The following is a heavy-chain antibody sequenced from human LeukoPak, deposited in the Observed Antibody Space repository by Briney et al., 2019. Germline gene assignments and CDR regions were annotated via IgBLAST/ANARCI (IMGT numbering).Heavy chain of an antibody. V-gene: IGHV3-11*06. CDR2: ISSSSDYT. D-gene: IGHD3-22*01. CDR1: GFTFSDYY. Sequence: KPGGSLRLSCAASGFTFSDYYMTWIRQAPGKGLEWLSYISSSSDYTDYADSVKGRFTISRDNAKNSLYLQMNGLRAEDTAVYYCARDQPDYYDSSGYYRWGQGTLVTVSS. CDR3: ARDQPDYYDSSGYYR. J-gene: IGHJ4*02.